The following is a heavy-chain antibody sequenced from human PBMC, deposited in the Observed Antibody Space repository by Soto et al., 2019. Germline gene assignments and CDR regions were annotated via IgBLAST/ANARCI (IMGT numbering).Heavy chain of an antibody. CDR1: GFTFSSYS. J-gene: IGHJ6*03. CDR2: ISSSGTTI. Sequence: EVQLVESGGGLVQPGGSLRLSCAASGFTFSSYSMNWVRQAPGKGLEWVSFISSSGTTIYYADSVKGRFTISRDNAKNSLYLQMNSLRAEETAVYYCARIGFYDFWSGYESPMDVWGKGTTVTVSS. D-gene: IGHD3-3*01. CDR3: ARIGFYDFWSGYESPMDV. V-gene: IGHV3-48*01.